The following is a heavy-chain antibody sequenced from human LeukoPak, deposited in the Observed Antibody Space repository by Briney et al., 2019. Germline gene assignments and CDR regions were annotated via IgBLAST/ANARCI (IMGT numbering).Heavy chain of an antibody. CDR2: INPSGGNT. Sequence: EASVKVSCKASGYTFTFYYMHWVRQAPGQGLEWMGIINPSGGNTSYAQKFQGRVTMTRDMSTCTVYMELSSLRSEDTAVYYCARGSSKDDTSGYYYVDGSDGPDYWGQGTLVTVSS. CDR3: ARGSSKDDTSGYYYVDGSDGPDY. V-gene: IGHV1-46*01. J-gene: IGHJ4*02. CDR1: GYTFTFYY. D-gene: IGHD3-22*01.